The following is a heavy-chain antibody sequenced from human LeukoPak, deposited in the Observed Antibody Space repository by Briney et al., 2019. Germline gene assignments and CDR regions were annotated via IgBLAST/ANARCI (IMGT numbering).Heavy chain of an antibody. CDR1: GVSVSSGSYY. CDR2: IYYTGSA. V-gene: IGHV4-61*01. Sequence: PSETLSLTCTVSGVSVSSGSYYWSWVRQPPGKELEWIGYIYYTGSANYNPSLKSRVTMSVATSRNQFSLRLTSVTAADTAIYHCARSPTVLRYFDWKYYFDYWGQGSLVTVSS. D-gene: IGHD3-9*01. CDR3: ARSPTVLRYFDWKYYFDY. J-gene: IGHJ4*02.